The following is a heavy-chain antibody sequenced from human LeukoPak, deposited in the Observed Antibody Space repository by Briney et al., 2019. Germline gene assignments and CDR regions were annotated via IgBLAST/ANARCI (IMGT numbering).Heavy chain of an antibody. CDR1: GYTFTSYG. D-gene: IGHD3-3*01. J-gene: IGHJ4*02. CDR3: ARGPVFTYYDFWSGFDY. Sequence: ASVKVSCKASGYTFTSYGISWVRQAPGQGLEWMGWISAYNGNTNYAQKLQGRVTMTTDTSTSTAYMELRSLRSDDTAVHYCARGPVFTYYDFWSGFDYWGQGTLVTVSS. V-gene: IGHV1-18*01. CDR2: ISAYNGNT.